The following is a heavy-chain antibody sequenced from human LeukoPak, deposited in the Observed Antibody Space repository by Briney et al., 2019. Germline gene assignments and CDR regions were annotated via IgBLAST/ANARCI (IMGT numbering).Heavy chain of an antibody. Sequence: PGGSLRLSCAASGFTFNSYWMHWVRQAPGEGLVWVSRINGDGTKTEYADSVKGRFTISRDNAKSTLYLQMNSLRGEDTAIYHCARQDILTAFYGVDPWGQGTLVTVSS. CDR2: INGDGTKT. D-gene: IGHD3-9*01. CDR1: GFTFNSYW. CDR3: ARQDILTAFYGVDP. J-gene: IGHJ5*02. V-gene: IGHV3-74*01.